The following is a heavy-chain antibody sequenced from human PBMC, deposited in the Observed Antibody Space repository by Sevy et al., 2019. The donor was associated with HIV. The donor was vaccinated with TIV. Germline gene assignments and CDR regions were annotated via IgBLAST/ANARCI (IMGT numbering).Heavy chain of an antibody. Sequence: ASVKVSYKASGYTFTSYGISWVRQAPGQGLEWMGWISAYNGNTNYAQKLQGRVTMTTDTSTSTAYMELRSLRSDDTAVYYCARVGYYGSGSYRSGCDAFDIWGQGTMVTVSS. V-gene: IGHV1-18*01. D-gene: IGHD3-10*01. CDR3: ARVGYYGSGSYRSGCDAFDI. CDR2: ISAYNGNT. CDR1: GYTFTSYG. J-gene: IGHJ3*02.